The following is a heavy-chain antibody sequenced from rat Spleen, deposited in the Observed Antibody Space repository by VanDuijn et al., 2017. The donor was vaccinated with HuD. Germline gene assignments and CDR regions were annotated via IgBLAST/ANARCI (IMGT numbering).Heavy chain of an antibody. CDR2: ISTGGGNT. D-gene: IGHD5-1*01. J-gene: IGHJ2*01. CDR3: ARRDWAGELFDY. V-gene: IGHV5S13*01. Sequence: EVQLVESGGGLVQPGRSLKLSCAASGFTFSDYNMAWVRQAPKKGLEWVATISTGGGNTYYRDSVKGRFTISRDNAKNTQYLQMDSLRSEDTATYYCARRDWAGELFDYWGQGVMVTVSS. CDR1: GFTFSDYN.